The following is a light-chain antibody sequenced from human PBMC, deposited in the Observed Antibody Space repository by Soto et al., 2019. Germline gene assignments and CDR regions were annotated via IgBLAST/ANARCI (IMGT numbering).Light chain of an antibody. Sequence: DIELTQSPGTLSLSPGDRATLSCRASQSVSSSYLAWYQQKPGQAPRLLIYGASSRATGIPDRFSGSGSGTDFTLTISRLEPEDFAVYYCQQYGSSPNTFGQGTKLEIK. J-gene: IGKJ2*01. CDR2: GAS. CDR1: QSVSSSY. V-gene: IGKV3-20*01. CDR3: QQYGSSPNT.